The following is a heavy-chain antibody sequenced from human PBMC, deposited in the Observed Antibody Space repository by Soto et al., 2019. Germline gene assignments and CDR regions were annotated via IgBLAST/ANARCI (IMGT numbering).Heavy chain of an antibody. J-gene: IGHJ4*02. Sequence: SLRLSCAASGFTFSSYSMNWVRQAPGKGLEWVSSISTSSSYIHYADSVKGRFTISRGNAKNSMYLQMNSLRAEDTAVYYCARGGSGRYEDVDYWGQGTLVTVSS. CDR1: GFTFSSYS. V-gene: IGHV3-21*01. D-gene: IGHD6-19*01. CDR2: ISTSSSYI. CDR3: ARGGSGRYEDVDY.